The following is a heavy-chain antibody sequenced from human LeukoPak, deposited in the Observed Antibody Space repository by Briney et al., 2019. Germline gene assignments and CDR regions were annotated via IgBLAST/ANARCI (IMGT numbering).Heavy chain of an antibody. Sequence: SETLSLTCTVSGGSISSSSYYWGWIRQPPGKGLEWIGSIYYSGSTYYNPSLKSRVTISVDTSKNQFSLKLSSVTAADTAVYYCARGVTRAYYFDYWGQGTLATVSS. CDR3: ARGVTRAYYFDY. J-gene: IGHJ4*02. V-gene: IGHV4-39*07. CDR1: GGSISSSSYY. D-gene: IGHD5-18*01. CDR2: IYYSGST.